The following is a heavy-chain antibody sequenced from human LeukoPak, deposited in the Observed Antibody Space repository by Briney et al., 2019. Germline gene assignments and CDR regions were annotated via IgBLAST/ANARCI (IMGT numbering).Heavy chain of an antibody. CDR2: VHTSGSI. V-gene: IGHV4-4*09. CDR1: GGSISGVY. Sequence: SETLSLTCTVSGGSISGVYWNWIRQPPRQGLEWVGYVHTSGSIASNPSLKNRLTFSIDTSKIQVSLRLSSVTAADTAMYYCARRRGGFGEGEFDYWGQGTPVTVST. CDR3: ARRRGGFGEGEFDY. J-gene: IGHJ4*02. D-gene: IGHD3-16*01.